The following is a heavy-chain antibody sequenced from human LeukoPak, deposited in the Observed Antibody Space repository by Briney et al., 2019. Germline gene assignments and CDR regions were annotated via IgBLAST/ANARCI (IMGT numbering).Heavy chain of an antibody. CDR2: IYPGDSDT. Sequence: GESLKISCKGSGYSFTSYWIGWVRQMPGKGLEWMGIIYPGDSDTRYSPSFQGQVTISADKSISTAYLQWSSLKASDTAMYYCARLSSPPGWYYYGMDVWGQGTTVTASS. CDR1: GYSFTSYW. CDR3: ARLSSPPGWYYYGMDV. V-gene: IGHV5-51*01. D-gene: IGHD6-13*01. J-gene: IGHJ6*02.